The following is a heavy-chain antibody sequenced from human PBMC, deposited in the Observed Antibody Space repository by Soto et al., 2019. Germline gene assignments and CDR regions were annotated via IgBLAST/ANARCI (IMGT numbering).Heavy chain of an antibody. J-gene: IGHJ4*02. CDR3: AKDSAYCAGDCYPQLSY. Sequence: PGGSLRLSCAASGFTFSNYGMYWVRQAPGKGLEWVAVISYDGSYKYYADFVRGRFTISRDNSDNTLYLQMSSLRADDTAVFYCAKDSAYCAGDCYPQLSYWGQGTLVTVSS. V-gene: IGHV3-30*18. D-gene: IGHD2-21*02. CDR2: ISYDGSYK. CDR1: GFTFSNYG.